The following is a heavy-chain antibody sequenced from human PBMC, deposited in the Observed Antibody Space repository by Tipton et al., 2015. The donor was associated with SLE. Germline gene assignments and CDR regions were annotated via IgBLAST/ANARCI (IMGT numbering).Heavy chain of an antibody. V-gene: IGHV4-61*05. CDR2: FYYSGDS. J-gene: IGHJ3*02. CDR3: AAPSTSRDAFDM. CDR1: GGSISSSTYF. D-gene: IGHD5/OR15-5a*01. Sequence: TLSLTCTVSGGSISSSTYFWGWIRQPPGKGLEWIAYFYYSGDSKYNPSLKSRVTISVDTSKNQFSLKLKSVTAADTAVYYCAAPSTSRDAFDMWGQGTMVTVSS.